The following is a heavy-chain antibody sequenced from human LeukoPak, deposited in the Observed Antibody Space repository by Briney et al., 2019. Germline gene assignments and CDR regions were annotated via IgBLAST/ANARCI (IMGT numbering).Heavy chain of an antibody. V-gene: IGHV1-69*05. Sequence: SVKVSCKASGGTFSSYAISWVRQAPGQGLEWMGGIIPIFGTANYAQKFQGRVTMTTDTSTSTAYMELRSLRSDDTAVYYCARAGYYYDSSGYSSDYWGQGTLVAVSS. CDR3: ARAGYYYDSSGYSSDY. CDR2: IIPIFGTA. CDR1: GGTFSSYA. J-gene: IGHJ4*02. D-gene: IGHD3-22*01.